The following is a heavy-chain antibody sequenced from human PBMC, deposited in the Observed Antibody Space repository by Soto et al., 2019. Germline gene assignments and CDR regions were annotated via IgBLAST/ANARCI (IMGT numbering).Heavy chain of an antibody. CDR3: ARDRYGDYVFDS. CDR1: GFTFSSYT. D-gene: IGHD5-12*01. V-gene: IGHV3-21*01. CDR2: IGSRSSYI. Sequence: EVQLVESGGGLVQPGGSLRLSCAASGFTFSSYTMNWVRQAPGKGLEWVSSIGSRSSYIYYADSVKGRFTISRDNAESSLYLQMNSLRDDDTALYYCARDRYGDYVFDSWGQGTLVTVSS. J-gene: IGHJ4*02.